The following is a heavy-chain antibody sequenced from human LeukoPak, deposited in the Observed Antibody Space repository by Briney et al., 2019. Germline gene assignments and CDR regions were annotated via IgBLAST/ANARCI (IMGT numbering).Heavy chain of an antibody. V-gene: IGHV4-39*01. CDR3: ARLTKGRYFDYIFDY. CDR2: TYYTGST. CDR1: GGSVSSSLNY. D-gene: IGHD3-9*01. Sequence: PSETLSLTCSVSGGSVSSSLNYWGWIRQPPGKGLEWIGNTYYTGSTYSNPTLKSRVTMSVDTSKNQFSLKLSSVTAADTAVYYCARLTKGRYFDYIFDYWGQGTPLTVSS. J-gene: IGHJ4*02.